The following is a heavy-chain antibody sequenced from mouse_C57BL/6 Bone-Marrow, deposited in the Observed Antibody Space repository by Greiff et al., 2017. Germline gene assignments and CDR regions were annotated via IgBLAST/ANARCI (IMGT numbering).Heavy chain of an antibody. CDR3: AREGDYYGSSSGCDY. Sequence: QVQLKESGAELARPGASVKLSCKASGYTFTSYGISWVKQRTGQGLEWIGEIYPRSGNTYYNEKFKGKATLTADKSSSTAYMELRSLTSEDSAVYFCAREGDYYGSSSGCDYWGQGTTLTVSS. D-gene: IGHD1-1*01. CDR1: GYTFTSYG. V-gene: IGHV1-81*01. J-gene: IGHJ2*01. CDR2: IYPRSGNT.